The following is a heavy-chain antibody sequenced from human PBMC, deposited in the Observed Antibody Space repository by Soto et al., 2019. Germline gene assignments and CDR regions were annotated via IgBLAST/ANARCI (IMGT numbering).Heavy chain of an antibody. CDR3: ARDRAAAGTSPPFDY. J-gene: IGHJ4*02. D-gene: IGHD6-13*01. V-gene: IGHV3-11*01. CDR2: ISSSGSTI. CDR1: GFTFSDYY. Sequence: QVQLVESGGGLVKPGGALRLSCAASGFTFSDYYMSWIRQAQGQGLEWVSYISSSGSTIYYADSVKGRFTISRDNAKNSLYLQMNTLRAEETAVYYWARDRAAAGTSPPFDYWGQGTLVTVSS.